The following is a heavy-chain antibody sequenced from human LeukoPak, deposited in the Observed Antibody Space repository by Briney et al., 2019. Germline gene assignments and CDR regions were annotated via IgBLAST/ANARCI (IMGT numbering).Heavy chain of an antibody. V-gene: IGHV1-18*01. CDR1: GYTFTSYG. D-gene: IGHD6-13*01. CDR3: ARDLPYSSSWESIDY. CDR2: ISTYNGNT. Sequence: ASVKVSCKASGYTFTSYGIIWVRQAPGQGLEWMGWISTYNGNTNYAQKIQGRVTMTTDTSTSTAYMELMSLRSDDTDVYYCARDLPYSSSWESIDYWGQGTLVTVSS. J-gene: IGHJ4*02.